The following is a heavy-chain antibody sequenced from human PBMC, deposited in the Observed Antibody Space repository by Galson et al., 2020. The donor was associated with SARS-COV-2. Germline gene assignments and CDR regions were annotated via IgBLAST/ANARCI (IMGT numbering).Heavy chain of an antibody. CDR1: VYTITAYY. CDR2: NNPNSGST. Sequence: ALVMVTCHASVYTITAYYMHWVRQAPRQGPHRIGWNNPNSGSTHYSPKFQGRVTLTTDTSVSTAYMELSSLRPDDTAIYYCARSDYNNRVEYGGPGTLVTVSS. CDR3: ARSDYNNRVEY. D-gene: IGHD4-4*01. V-gene: IGHV1-2*02. J-gene: IGHJ4*02.